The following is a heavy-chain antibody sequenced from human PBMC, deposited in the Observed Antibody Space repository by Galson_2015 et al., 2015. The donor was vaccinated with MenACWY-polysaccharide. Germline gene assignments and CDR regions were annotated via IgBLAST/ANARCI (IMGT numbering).Heavy chain of an antibody. CDR1: GFTFSSYG. V-gene: IGHV3-30*19. J-gene: IGHJ6*02. Sequence: SLRLSCAASGFTFSSYGMHWVRQAPGKGLEWVAVIWYDGSNKYDADSVKGRFTISRDNSKNTLYLQMNSLRAEDTAVYYCARDLGGRYYYYGMDVWGQGTTVTVSS. D-gene: IGHD1-26*01. CDR2: IWYDGSNK. CDR3: ARDLGGRYYYYGMDV.